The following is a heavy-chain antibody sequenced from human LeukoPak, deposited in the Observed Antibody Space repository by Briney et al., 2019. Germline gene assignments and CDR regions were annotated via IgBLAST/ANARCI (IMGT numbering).Heavy chain of an antibody. CDR2: INHGGST. D-gene: IGHD2-15*01. CDR1: GGSFSDYY. Sequence: SETLSLTCAVYGGSFSDYYWSWFRQPPGKGLEWIGEINHGGSTNYNPSLKSRVTISGDTSKSQFSLELSSVTAADTAVYYCARGRVAATSVTSYWGQGTLVTVSS. V-gene: IGHV4-34*01. J-gene: IGHJ4*02. CDR3: ARGRVAATSVTSY.